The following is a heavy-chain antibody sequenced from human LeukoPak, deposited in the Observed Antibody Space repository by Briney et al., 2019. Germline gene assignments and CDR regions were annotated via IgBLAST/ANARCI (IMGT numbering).Heavy chain of an antibody. CDR3: ATAGYSGYEFFDY. D-gene: IGHD5-12*01. CDR2: FDPEDGET. Sequence: ASVNVSCKVSGYTLTELSMHWVRQAPGKGREWMGGFDPEDGETIYAQKFQGRVTMTEDTSTDTAYMELSSLRSEDTAVYYCATAGYSGYEFFDYWGQGTLVTVSS. CDR1: GYTLTELS. V-gene: IGHV1-24*01. J-gene: IGHJ4*02.